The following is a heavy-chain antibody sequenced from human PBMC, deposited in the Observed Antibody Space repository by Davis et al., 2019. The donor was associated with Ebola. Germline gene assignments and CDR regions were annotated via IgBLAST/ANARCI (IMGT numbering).Heavy chain of an antibody. CDR2: INHSGST. CDR3: ARGVWDIVVVVAATPAGSAFNI. J-gene: IGHJ3*02. V-gene: IGHV4-34*01. Sequence: SETLSLTCAVYGGSFSGYYWSWIRQPPGKGLAWIGEINHSGSTNYNPSLKSRVTISVDTSKNQFSLKLSSVTAADTAVYYCARGVWDIVVVVAATPAGSAFNIWGQGTMVTVSS. CDR1: GGSFSGYY. D-gene: IGHD2-15*01.